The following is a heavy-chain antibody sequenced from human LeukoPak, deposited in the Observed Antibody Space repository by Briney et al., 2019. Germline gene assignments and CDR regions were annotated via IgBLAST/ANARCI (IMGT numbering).Heavy chain of an antibody. J-gene: IGHJ4*02. V-gene: IGHV3-23*01. CDR3: AKEAGNGWSYFDY. CDR2: VSSRGAGT. Sequence: PGGSLRLSCAASGFTFSSYAMSWGRQAPGKGLEWVSGVSSRGAGTYYADSVKGRFTISRDNSKNTVYLQMISLRAEDTAVYHCAKEAGNGWSYFDYWGQGTLVTVSS. D-gene: IGHD6-19*01. CDR1: GFTFSSYA.